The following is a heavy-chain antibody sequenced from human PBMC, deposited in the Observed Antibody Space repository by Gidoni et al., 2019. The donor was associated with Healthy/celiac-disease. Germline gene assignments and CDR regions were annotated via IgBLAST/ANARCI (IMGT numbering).Heavy chain of an antibody. D-gene: IGHD5-18*01. V-gene: IGHV3-15*01. Sequence: EVQLVESGGGLVKHGGSLSLSCAASGFTFSNAWMSWVRQAPGKGLEWVGRIKSKTDGGTTDYAAPVKGRFTISRDDSKNTLYLQMNSLKTEDTAVYYCTTRARYSYGPDYWGQGTLVTVPS. CDR3: TTRARYSYGPDY. CDR1: GFTFSNAW. CDR2: IKSKTDGGTT. J-gene: IGHJ4*02.